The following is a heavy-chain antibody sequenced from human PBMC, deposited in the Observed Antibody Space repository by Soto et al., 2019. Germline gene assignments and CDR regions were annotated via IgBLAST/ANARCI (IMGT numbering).Heavy chain of an antibody. V-gene: IGHV4-30-4*01. CDR2: IYHTGNT. D-gene: IGHD2-2*01. CDR1: SGSISDEAY. J-gene: IGHJ5*01. Sequence: TLSLPCTVSSGSISDEAYWSWIRQPPGKGLEWIGYIYHTGNTYYNPSLRSRVSISVDKSKSQFSLKLISVTAADTAVYFCARDEYQLLSSVSWFDSWGQGTLVTVSS. CDR3: ARDEYQLLSSVSWFDS.